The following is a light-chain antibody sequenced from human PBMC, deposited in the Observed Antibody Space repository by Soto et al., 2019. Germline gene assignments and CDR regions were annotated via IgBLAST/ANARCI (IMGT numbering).Light chain of an antibody. CDR1: SYNIGAGYD. J-gene: IGLJ2*01. Sequence: QSVLTQPPSVSGAPGQRVTISCTGRSYNIGAGYDVHWYQQLPGTAPKLLIYGNSNRPSGVPDRFSGSKSGTSASLAITGLQAEDEADYYCQSYDSSLSVVFGGGTKLTVL. CDR3: QSYDSSLSVV. V-gene: IGLV1-40*01. CDR2: GNS.